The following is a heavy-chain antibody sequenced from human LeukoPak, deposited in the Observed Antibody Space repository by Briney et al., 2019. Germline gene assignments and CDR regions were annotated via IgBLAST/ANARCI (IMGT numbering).Heavy chain of an antibody. D-gene: IGHD6-13*01. CDR2: IKYDGSER. CDR1: GFTISDYW. Sequence: PGGSLRLSCAASGFTISDYWMSWVRQAPGRWLEWVANIKYDGSERYYVDSVKGRFTISRDTATNSVYLYMNSLRADDTAVYYCARDIAAAGIFFDYWGQGTLVTVSS. J-gene: IGHJ4*02. CDR3: ARDIAAAGIFFDY. V-gene: IGHV3-7*01.